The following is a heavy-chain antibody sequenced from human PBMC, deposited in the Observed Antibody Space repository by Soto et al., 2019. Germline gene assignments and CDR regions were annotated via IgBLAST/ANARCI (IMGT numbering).Heavy chain of an antibody. D-gene: IGHD2-2*01. V-gene: IGHV4-34*01. CDR2: INHSGST. CDR1: GFG. Sequence: GFGWSLISKKQGKGLEWIGEINHSGSTNYNPSLKSRVTISVDTSKNQFSLKLSSVTAADTAVYYCARFYFYIVVVPAAGDAHYFDYCCQGPLVTV. CDR3: ARFYFYIVVVPAAGDAHYFDY. J-gene: IGHJ4*02.